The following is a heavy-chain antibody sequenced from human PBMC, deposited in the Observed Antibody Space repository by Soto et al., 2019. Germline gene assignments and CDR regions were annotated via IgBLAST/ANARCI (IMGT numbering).Heavy chain of an antibody. CDR1: GFTFSSYG. V-gene: IGHV3-7*01. Sequence: EVQLVESGGGLVQPGESLRLSCAASGFTFSSYGMTWVRQAPGKGLEWVANIKQDGSEKYYVDSVRGRFTMSRDNAKNSLYLQMNSLRAEDTAVYYCARVVGATQMDFDYWGQGTLVTVSS. D-gene: IGHD1-26*01. CDR3: ARVVGATQMDFDY. CDR2: IKQDGSEK. J-gene: IGHJ4*02.